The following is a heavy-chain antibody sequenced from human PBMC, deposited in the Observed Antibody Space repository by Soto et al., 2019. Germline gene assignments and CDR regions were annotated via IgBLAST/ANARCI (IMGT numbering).Heavy chain of an antibody. CDR3: ARVAVYYYGMDV. Sequence: GESLKISCKGSGYSFTRYWISWVRQMPGKGLEWMGRIDPSDSYTNYSPSFQGHVTISADKSISTAYLQWSSLKASDTAMYYCARVAVYYYGMDVWGQGTTVTVSS. D-gene: IGHD6-19*01. J-gene: IGHJ6*02. V-gene: IGHV5-10-1*01. CDR2: IDPSDSYT. CDR1: GYSFTRYW.